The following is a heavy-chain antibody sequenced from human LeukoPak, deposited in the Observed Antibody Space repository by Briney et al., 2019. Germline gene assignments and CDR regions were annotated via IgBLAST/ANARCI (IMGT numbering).Heavy chain of an antibody. Sequence: SGTLSLTCAVSGGSINSSNWWSWVRQPPGKGLEWIGEIYHSGSTNYNPSLKSRVTISVDKSKNQFSLKLSSVTAADTAVYYCAREGPYGDYRFDYWGQGTLVTVSS. J-gene: IGHJ4*02. CDR3: AREGPYGDYRFDY. V-gene: IGHV4-4*02. D-gene: IGHD4-17*01. CDR2: IYHSGST. CDR1: GGSINSSNW.